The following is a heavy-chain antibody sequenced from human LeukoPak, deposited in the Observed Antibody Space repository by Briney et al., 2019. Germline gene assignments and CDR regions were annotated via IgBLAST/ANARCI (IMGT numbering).Heavy chain of an antibody. V-gene: IGHV4-59*01. D-gene: IGHD1-26*01. CDR3: ARGTAVGARGYGMDV. Sequence: GSLRLSCAASGFTFSSYMNWVRQPPGKGLEWIGYIYYSGSTNYNPSLKSRVTISVDTSKNQFSLKLSSVTAADTAVYYCARGTAVGARGYGMDVWGQGTTVTVSS. J-gene: IGHJ6*02. CDR1: GFTFSSY. CDR2: IYYSGST.